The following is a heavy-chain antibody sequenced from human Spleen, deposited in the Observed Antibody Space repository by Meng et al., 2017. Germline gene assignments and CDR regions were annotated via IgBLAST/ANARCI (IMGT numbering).Heavy chain of an antibody. V-gene: IGHV3-74*01. Sequence: EVQLVESGGGLVQPGGSLRLSCAASGFTFSSSWMHWVRQAPGKGLVWVSRISSDVSSTRYADSVKGRFTISRDNAQNTLYLQMNSLRAEDTAVYYCARGGMGYYFDYWGQGILVTVSS. CDR3: ARGGMGYYFDY. D-gene: IGHD2-15*01. J-gene: IGHJ4*02. CDR2: ISSDVSST. CDR1: GFTFSSSW.